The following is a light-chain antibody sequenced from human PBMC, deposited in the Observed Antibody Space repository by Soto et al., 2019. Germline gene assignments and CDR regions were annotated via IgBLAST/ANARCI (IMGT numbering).Light chain of an antibody. CDR2: DAS. J-gene: IGKJ1*01. Sequence: DIQMTQSPSTLSGSVGDRVTITCRASQSVRSWLAWYQQKPGRAPKFLIYDASSLESGVPSRFSGSGSGTDFTLTISRLEPEDFAVYYCQQYGSSGTFGQGTKVDIK. CDR1: QSVRSW. V-gene: IGKV1-5*01. CDR3: QQYGSSGT.